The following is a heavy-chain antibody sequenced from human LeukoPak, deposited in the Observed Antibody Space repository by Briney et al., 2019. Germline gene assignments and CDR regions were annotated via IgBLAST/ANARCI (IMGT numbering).Heavy chain of an antibody. CDR1: GGSISSYY. CDR2: IYYSGST. J-gene: IGHJ4*02. Sequence: SETLSLTCTVSGGSISSYYWSWIRQPPGKGLEWIGYIYYSGSTNYNLSLKSRVTISVDTSKNQFSLKLSSVTAADTAIYYCARLDYNSGWYVYWGQGTLVTVSS. CDR3: ARLDYNSGWYVY. V-gene: IGHV4-59*01. D-gene: IGHD6-19*01.